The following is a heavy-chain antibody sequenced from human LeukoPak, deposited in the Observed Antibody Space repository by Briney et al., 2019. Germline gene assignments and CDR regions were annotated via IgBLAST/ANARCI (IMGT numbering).Heavy chain of an antibody. CDR1: GFTFSSYG. CDR2: IYYGGSSK. V-gene: IGHV3-33*01. CDR3: AREGDYGDYVFDY. D-gene: IGHD4-17*01. J-gene: IGHJ4*02. Sequence: GGALRLSCAASGFTFSSYGMHWVRQAPGKGLEWVAVIYYGGSSKYIADSVKGRFTISRDNSKNTLYLQMNSLRAEDTAVYYCAREGDYGDYVFDYWGQGTLVTVS.